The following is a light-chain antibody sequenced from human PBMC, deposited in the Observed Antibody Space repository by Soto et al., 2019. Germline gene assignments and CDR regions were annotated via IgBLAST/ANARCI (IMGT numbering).Light chain of an antibody. CDR3: GARDDRLNGYV. J-gene: IGLJ1*01. V-gene: IGLV1-44*01. CDR2: SHN. CDR1: SSNIGSNP. Sequence: QSVLTQPPSASGTPGQRVTISCSGISSNIGSNPVNWFQQLPGSAPKLLIYSHNQRPSGVPDRFSGSKSGTSASLAISGLQSEDEAAYYCGARDDRLNGYVFGTGTKLTVL.